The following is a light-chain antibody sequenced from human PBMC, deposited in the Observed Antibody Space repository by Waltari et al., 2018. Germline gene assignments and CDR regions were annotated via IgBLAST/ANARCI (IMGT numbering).Light chain of an antibody. CDR3: QQYATSPLT. Sequence: EIVLTQSPGNLSLSPGERATLSCRVSQSVGNNYLAWYQKKGGQAPRLLIYGASGRATGIPDRFSGSGSGTDFTLTISRLEPEDFAVYYCQQYATSPLTFGGGTKVEI. V-gene: IGKV3-20*01. J-gene: IGKJ4*01. CDR1: QSVGNNY. CDR2: GAS.